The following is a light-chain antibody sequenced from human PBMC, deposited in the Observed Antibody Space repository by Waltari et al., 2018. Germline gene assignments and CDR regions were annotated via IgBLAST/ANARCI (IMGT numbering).Light chain of an antibody. J-gene: IGKJ1*01. Sequence: DIQMTQSPSSLSASVGDRVTITCRASQSISSYLNWYQQKPGKAPKLLSYAASSLQSGVPSRFSGSGSGTDFTLTISSLQPEDFATYYCQQSYSTWWTFGQGTKVENK. V-gene: IGKV1-39*01. CDR3: QQSYSTWWT. CDR2: AAS. CDR1: QSISSY.